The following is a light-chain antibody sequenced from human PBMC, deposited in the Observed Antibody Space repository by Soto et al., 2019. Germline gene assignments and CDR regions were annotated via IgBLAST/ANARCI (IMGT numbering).Light chain of an antibody. CDR3: QQYGRSIT. V-gene: IGKV3-20*01. CDR1: QSVTSSY. J-gene: IGKJ5*01. Sequence: IVLTQSPGILSLSPGERATLSCRASQSVTSSYLAWYQQKPGQAPRLLIYGASSRATGIPDRFSGSGSGTDFTLTISRLEPEDFAVYYCQQYGRSITFGQGTRLEIK. CDR2: GAS.